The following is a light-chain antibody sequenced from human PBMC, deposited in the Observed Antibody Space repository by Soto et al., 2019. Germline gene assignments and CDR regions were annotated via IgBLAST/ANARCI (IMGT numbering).Light chain of an antibody. J-gene: IGKJ4*01. CDR3: QQRSNWPLT. CDR2: DAS. V-gene: IGKV3-11*01. Sequence: IVLTQSPATLSLCPGERATLSCRASQSVSSLLAWYQQKAGQPPRLLVSDASKRATGVPARFSGSGSGTDFTLIISSLEPEDFAIYYCQQRSNWPLTFGAGTKV. CDR1: QSVSSL.